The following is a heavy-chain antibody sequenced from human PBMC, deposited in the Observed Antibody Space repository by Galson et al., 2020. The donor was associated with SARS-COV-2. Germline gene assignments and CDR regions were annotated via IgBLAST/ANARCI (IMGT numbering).Heavy chain of an antibody. CDR2: IFYSGFT. D-gene: IGHD1-26*01. Sequence: SETPSLTCTVTGVTVSSDESYWSWIRQHPERGLEWIGYIFYSGFTYYSPSFKSRPTMSLDTSKNQSPLKLNAVTAADTAIYYCADGLGGAVGGPGSSVSVS. V-gene: IGHV4-30-4*03. CDR3: ADGLGGAV. J-gene: IGHJ6*02. CDR1: GVTVSSDESY.